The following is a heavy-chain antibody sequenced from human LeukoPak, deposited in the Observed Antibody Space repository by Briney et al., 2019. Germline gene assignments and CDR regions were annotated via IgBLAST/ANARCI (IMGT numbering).Heavy chain of an antibody. CDR3: AKVLNPLLRYYFNY. CDR1: GFTFSSYA. CDR2: ISGSGGST. Sequence: GGSLRLSCAASGFTFSSYAMSWVRQAPGKGLEWVSAISGSGGSTYYADSVKGRFTISRDNSKDTLYLQMNSLRAEDTAVYYCAKVLNPLLRYYFNYWGQGTLVTVSS. D-gene: IGHD2-2*02. J-gene: IGHJ4*02. V-gene: IGHV3-23*01.